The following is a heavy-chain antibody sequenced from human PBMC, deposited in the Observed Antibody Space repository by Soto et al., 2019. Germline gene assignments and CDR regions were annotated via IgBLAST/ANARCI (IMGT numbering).Heavy chain of an antibody. J-gene: IGHJ5*02. Sequence: GASVKVSCKASGYTFTSYGISLVRQAPGQGLEXMXXIXAXXXNXXXAQKLQGRVTMTTDTSTSTAYMELRSLRSDDTAVYYCARALRFLNPWGQGALVTVSS. CDR2: IXAXXXNX. CDR3: ARALRFLNP. CDR1: GYTFTSYG. D-gene: IGHD3-3*01. V-gene: IGHV1-18*04.